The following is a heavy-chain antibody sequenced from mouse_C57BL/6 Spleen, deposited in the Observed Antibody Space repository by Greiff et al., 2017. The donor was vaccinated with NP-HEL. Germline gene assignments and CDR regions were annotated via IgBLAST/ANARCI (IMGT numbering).Heavy chain of an antibody. CDR1: GYTFTSYW. Sequence: VQLQQPGAELVMPGASVKLSCKASGYTFTSYWMHWVKQRPGQGLEWIGEIDPSDSYTNYNQKFKGKSTLTVDKSSSTAYMQLCSLTSEDSAVYYCARWGGSSLYYYAMDYWGQGTSVTVSS. V-gene: IGHV1-69*01. D-gene: IGHD1-1*01. CDR2: IDPSDSYT. CDR3: ARWGGSSLYYYAMDY. J-gene: IGHJ4*01.